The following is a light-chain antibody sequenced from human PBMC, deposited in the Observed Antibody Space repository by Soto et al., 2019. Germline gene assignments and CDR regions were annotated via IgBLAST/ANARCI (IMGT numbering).Light chain of an antibody. Sequence: DIQMNQSPSTLSASVGDRVTITCRASQSINGWLAWYQQKPGKAPRLLIYDASSLENGVPSRFSGGESGTEYTLTISSLQPDDYATYYCQQYENMFTFGQGTKVDIK. CDR3: QQYENMFT. CDR2: DAS. V-gene: IGKV1-5*01. J-gene: IGKJ2*01. CDR1: QSINGW.